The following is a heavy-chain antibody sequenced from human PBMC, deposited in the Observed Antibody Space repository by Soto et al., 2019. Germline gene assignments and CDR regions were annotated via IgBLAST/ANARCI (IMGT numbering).Heavy chain of an antibody. CDR1: GYTFTGYY. J-gene: IGHJ6*02. CDR2: INPNSGGT. D-gene: IGHD2-15*01. CDR3: ARGGYCSGGSCYYYYYGMDV. Sequence: ASVKVSCKASGYTFTGYYMHWVRQAPGQGLEWMGWINPNSGGTNYAQKFQGWVTMTRDTSISTAYMELSRLRSDDTAVYYCARGGYCSGGSCYYYYYGMDVWGQGTTVTVSS. V-gene: IGHV1-2*04.